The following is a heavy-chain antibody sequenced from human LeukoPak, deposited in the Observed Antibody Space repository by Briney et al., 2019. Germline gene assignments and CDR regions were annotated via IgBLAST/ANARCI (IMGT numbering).Heavy chain of an antibody. J-gene: IGHJ4*02. CDR3: AKLHSATITADFDH. D-gene: IGHD1-14*01. Sequence: GGSLRLSCAASGFTFSSYAMTWVRQAPGTGLEWVSAISGSGGTSTNYADSVEGRFTISRDNSMNTLYLQMNSLRAEDTAVYYCAKLHSATITADFDHWGQGTLVTVSS. CDR1: GFTFSSYA. V-gene: IGHV3-23*01. CDR2: ISGSGGTST.